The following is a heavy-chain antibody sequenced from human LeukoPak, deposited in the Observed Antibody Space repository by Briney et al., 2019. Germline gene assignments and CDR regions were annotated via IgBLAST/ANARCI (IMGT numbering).Heavy chain of an antibody. CDR1: GFTLSSYS. CDR2: SGGAT. J-gene: IGHJ4*02. CDR3: IKDRTGTYSFDY. D-gene: IGHD7-27*01. V-gene: IGHV3-64D*09. Sequence: PGGSLRLSCSASGFTLSSYSMHWVRQAPGKGLEYVSTSGGATYYADSVKGRFTISRDNAKNTLYLQMSSLRAEDTAVYSCIKDRTGTYSFDYWGQGTLVTVSS.